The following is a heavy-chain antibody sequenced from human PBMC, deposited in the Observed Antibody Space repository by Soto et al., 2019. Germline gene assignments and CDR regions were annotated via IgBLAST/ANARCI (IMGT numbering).Heavy chain of an antibody. CDR2: ISGSGGRT. V-gene: IGHV3-23*01. D-gene: IGHD4-17*01. CDR3: GKEFGDGGGEDNWFDT. CDR1: GFTFRSHA. J-gene: IGHJ5*02. Sequence: EVQLLESGGGLVQPGGSLRLSCAASGFTFRSHAMSWVRQAPGKGLEWVSAISGSGGRTHYADSVKGRFTVSRDNSENTRFLQMHGLRTEDTAVYYCGKEFGDGGGEDNWFDTGGQGTLVTVSS.